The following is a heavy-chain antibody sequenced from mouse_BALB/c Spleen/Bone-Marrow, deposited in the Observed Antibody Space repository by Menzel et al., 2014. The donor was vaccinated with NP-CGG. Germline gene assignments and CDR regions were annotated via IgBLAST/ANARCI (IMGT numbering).Heavy chain of an antibody. CDR1: GFTFSTYA. J-gene: IGHJ1*01. Sequence: EVNVVESGGGLAKPGGSLQLSCAASGFTFSTYAMSWVRRTPEKRLEWVATISSSGSYTYYPDSVKGRFTISRDNAKNTLYLQMSSLRSEDTAMFYCSRLRMITTYFDVWGAGTTVTVSS. D-gene: IGHD2-4*01. V-gene: IGHV5-9-3*01. CDR2: ISSSGSYT. CDR3: SRLRMITTYFDV.